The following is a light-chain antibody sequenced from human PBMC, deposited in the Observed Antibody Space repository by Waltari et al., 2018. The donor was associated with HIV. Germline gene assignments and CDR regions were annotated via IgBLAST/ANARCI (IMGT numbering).Light chain of an antibody. CDR1: DFDIYGYNF. CDR3: ISYISSSTPV. CDR2: EVS. Sequence: QSALTQPASVSGSPGQSITIPCTGADFDIYGYNFVSWFQHHPGKAPKFIIYEVSNRPSGVSSRFSASKSGNTASLTISGLQPEDEAEYFCISYISSSTPVFGGGTKLTVL. J-gene: IGLJ3*02. V-gene: IGLV2-14*01.